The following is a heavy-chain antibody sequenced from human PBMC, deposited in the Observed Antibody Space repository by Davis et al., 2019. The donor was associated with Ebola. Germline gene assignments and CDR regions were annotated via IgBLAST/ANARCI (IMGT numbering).Heavy chain of an antibody. J-gene: IGHJ4*02. V-gene: IGHV3-7*01. D-gene: IGHD6-13*01. CDR1: GFTLSSHW. Sequence: PGGSLRPSCAAAGFTLSSHWMSWVRQAPGKGREWVANIKQDGSENYYVDSVKGRFTISRDNAKNSLYLQMNSLRAEDTAVYYCAREAPGIRGFDYWGQGTLVTVSS. CDR2: IKQDGSEN. CDR3: AREAPGIRGFDY.